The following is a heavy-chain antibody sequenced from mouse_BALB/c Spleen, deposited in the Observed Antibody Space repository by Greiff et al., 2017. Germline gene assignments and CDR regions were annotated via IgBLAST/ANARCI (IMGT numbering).Heavy chain of an antibody. CDR2: IDPANGNT. CDR3: ATDRSGHWAMDY. CDR1: GFNITDTY. D-gene: IGHD3-2*01. Sequence: EVQLQQSGAELVKPGASVKLSCTASGFNITDTYMHWVKQRPEQGLEWIGRIDPANGNTKYDPKFQGKATITADTSSNTAYQQLSSLTSEDAAVYYCATDRSGHWAMDYWGQGTSVTVSS. V-gene: IGHV14-3*02. J-gene: IGHJ4*01.